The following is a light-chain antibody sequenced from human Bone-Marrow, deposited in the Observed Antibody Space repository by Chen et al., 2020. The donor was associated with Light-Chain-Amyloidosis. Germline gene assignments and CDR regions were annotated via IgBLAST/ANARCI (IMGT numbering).Light chain of an antibody. Sequence: EIVLTQSPGTLSLSPGERATLSCRASQSVSSSYLAWYQQKPGQAPRLLIYGASSRATGLPDRFSGSGSGTDFTLTISRLEPEDCAVYYCQQYGSSPQTFGQGTKLEIK. V-gene: IGKV3-20*01. CDR1: QSVSSSY. CDR2: GAS. CDR3: QQYGSSPQT. J-gene: IGKJ2*01.